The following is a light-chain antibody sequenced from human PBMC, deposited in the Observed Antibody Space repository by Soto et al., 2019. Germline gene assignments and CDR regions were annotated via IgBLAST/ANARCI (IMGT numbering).Light chain of an antibody. V-gene: IGKV3-15*01. J-gene: IGKJ5*01. CDR2: GAS. CDR3: QQYSRPPS. CDR1: QSVSTI. Sequence: IGVTQSPAPLSVSQGERATLSCRASQSVSTILAWYQQKPGHVPTLLIYGASTRASGIPARFSGSGSGTEFTLTIGSLQSEDFAVYYCQQYSRPPSFCQGTRLEIK.